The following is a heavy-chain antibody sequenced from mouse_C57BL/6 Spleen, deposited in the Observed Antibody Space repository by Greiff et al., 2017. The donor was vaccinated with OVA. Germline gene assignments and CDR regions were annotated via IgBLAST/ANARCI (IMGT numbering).Heavy chain of an antibody. V-gene: IGHV5-17*01. Sequence: EVKVVESGGGLVKPGGSLKLSCAASGFTFSDYGLHWVRQAPEKGLEWVAYISSGSSTISYADTVKGRFTISRDNAKTTLCLLMTSLRAEDTAMCYVARNWDRWYFDVWGTGTTVTVSS. J-gene: IGHJ1*03. CDR1: GFTFSDYG. D-gene: IGHD4-1*01. CDR3: ARNWDRWYFDV. CDR2: ISSGSSTI.